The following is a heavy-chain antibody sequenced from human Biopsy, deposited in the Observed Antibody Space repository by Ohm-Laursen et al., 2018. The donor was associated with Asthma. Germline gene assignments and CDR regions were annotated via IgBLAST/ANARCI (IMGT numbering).Heavy chain of an antibody. Sequence: GASVKVSCKASGYNFISFAIHWVRQAPGQGLEWMGRINPNSGGTNYAQKFQGRVTMTRDTSISTAYMEVSRLRSDDTAVYYCARGQKSAGDRWFDLWGQGTLVTVSS. CDR2: INPNSGGT. D-gene: IGHD6-13*01. CDR1: GYNFISFA. J-gene: IGHJ5*02. V-gene: IGHV1-2*06. CDR3: ARGQKSAGDRWFDL.